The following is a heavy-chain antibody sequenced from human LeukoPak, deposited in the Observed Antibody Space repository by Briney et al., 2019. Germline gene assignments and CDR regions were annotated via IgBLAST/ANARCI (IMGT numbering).Heavy chain of an antibody. V-gene: IGHV4-59*01. Sequence: SETLSLTCSVSGGSISNYYWSWIRQPPGKGLEWIGNIYYSGSTNYNPSLKSRVTLSLDTSKNQFSLKLSSVTAADTAVYYCAKGGVWELLDYWGQGTLVTVSS. CDR1: GGSISNYY. D-gene: IGHD1-26*01. J-gene: IGHJ4*02. CDR2: IYYSGST. CDR3: AKGGVWELLDY.